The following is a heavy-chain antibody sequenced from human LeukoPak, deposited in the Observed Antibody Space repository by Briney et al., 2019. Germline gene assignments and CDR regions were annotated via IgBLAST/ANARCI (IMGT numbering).Heavy chain of an antibody. Sequence: ASVKVSCKASGYTFTSYDINWVRQATGQGLEWMGWMNPNSGNTGYAQKLQGRVTITRNTSISTAYMELSSLRSEDTAVYYCARGVSYGEAFDIWGQGTMVTVSS. CDR2: MNPNSGNT. CDR1: GYTFTSYD. CDR3: ARGVSYGEAFDI. D-gene: IGHD1-26*01. V-gene: IGHV1-8*03. J-gene: IGHJ3*02.